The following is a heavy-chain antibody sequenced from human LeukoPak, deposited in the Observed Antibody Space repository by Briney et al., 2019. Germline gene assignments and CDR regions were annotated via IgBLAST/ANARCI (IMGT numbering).Heavy chain of an antibody. Sequence: SETLSLTCTVSGGSISSYYWSWIRQPPGKGLEWIGYIYYSGSTNYNPSPKSRVTISVDTSKNQFSLKLSSVTAADTAVYYCARFNDYGDLLHAFDIWGQGTVVTVSS. CDR2: IYYSGST. CDR3: ARFNDYGDLLHAFDI. D-gene: IGHD4-17*01. CDR1: GGSISSYY. V-gene: IGHV4-59*01. J-gene: IGHJ3*02.